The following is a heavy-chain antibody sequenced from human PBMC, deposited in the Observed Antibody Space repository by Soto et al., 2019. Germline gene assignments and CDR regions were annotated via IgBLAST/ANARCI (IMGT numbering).Heavy chain of an antibody. CDR2: IYLGDSNT. CDR1: GYRFTSYW. V-gene: IGHV5-51*01. Sequence: PGESLKISCMGSGYRFTSYWIGWVRQMPGKGLEWMGIIYLGDSNTRYSPSFQGQVTISADKSISTAYLQWSSLKASDTAIYYCARQEYCSSTSCYTVDSWGQGTLVTVSS. D-gene: IGHD2-2*02. CDR3: ARQEYCSSTSCYTVDS. J-gene: IGHJ4*02.